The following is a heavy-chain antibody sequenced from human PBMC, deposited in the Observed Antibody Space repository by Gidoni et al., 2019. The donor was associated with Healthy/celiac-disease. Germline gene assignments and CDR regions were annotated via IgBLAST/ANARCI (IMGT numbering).Heavy chain of an antibody. Sequence: QITLKESGPTLVKPTQTLTLTCTFSGFSLSTSGVGVGWIRQPPGKALEWLALIYWNDDKRYSPSLKSRLTITKDTSKNQVVLTMTNMDPVDTATYYCAPSTIVVVSHYFDYWGQGTLVTVSS. CDR2: IYWNDDK. D-gene: IGHD3-22*01. V-gene: IGHV2-5*01. J-gene: IGHJ4*02. CDR1: GFSLSTSGVG. CDR3: APSTIVVVSHYFDY.